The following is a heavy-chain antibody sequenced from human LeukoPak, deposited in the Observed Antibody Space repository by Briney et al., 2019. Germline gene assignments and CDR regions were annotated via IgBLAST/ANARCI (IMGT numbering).Heavy chain of an antibody. CDR1: GGSFSGYY. CDR2: IYYSGST. V-gene: IGHV4-59*01. D-gene: IGHD6-13*01. Sequence: SETLSLTCAVYGGSFSGYYWSWIRQPPGKGLEWIGYIYYSGSTNYNPSLKSRVTISVDTSKNQFSLKLSSVTAADTAVYYCARADGYSSSWYSRSYYYGMDVWGQGTTVTVSS. J-gene: IGHJ6*02. CDR3: ARADGYSSSWYSRSYYYGMDV.